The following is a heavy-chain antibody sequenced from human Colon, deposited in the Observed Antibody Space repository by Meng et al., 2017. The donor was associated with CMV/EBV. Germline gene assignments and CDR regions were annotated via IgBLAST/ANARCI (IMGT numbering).Heavy chain of an antibody. J-gene: IGHJ4*02. V-gene: IGHV3-23*01. Sequence: QPGXSLIXXXAVSGFRFNNYVXIWVRQAPGKGLEWFATISGNGASAYYADSVKGRFTISRDNSKNMVYLQMKTLRDEDTAVYYCAKGFYWGQGTLVTVSS. CDR3: AKGFY. CDR1: GFRFNNYV. CDR2: ISGNGASA.